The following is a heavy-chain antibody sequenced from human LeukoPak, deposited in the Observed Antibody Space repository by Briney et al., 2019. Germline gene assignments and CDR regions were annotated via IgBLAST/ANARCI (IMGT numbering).Heavy chain of an antibody. V-gene: IGHV3-48*03. CDR2: ISSSGTTI. CDR1: GFTFSSYE. CDR3: ARRYCSSTSCLIDY. J-gene: IGHJ4*02. D-gene: IGHD2-2*01. Sequence: QAGGSLRLSCAASGFTFSSYEMNWVRQAPGKGLEWVSYISSSGTTIYYADSVKCRFSISRDNAKNALYLQMNSLRAEDTAVYCCARRYCSSTSCLIDYWGQGTLVTVSS.